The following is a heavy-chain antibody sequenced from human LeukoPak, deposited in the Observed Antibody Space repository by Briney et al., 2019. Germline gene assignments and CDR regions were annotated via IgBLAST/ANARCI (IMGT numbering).Heavy chain of an antibody. V-gene: IGHV1-69*06. CDR3: ARVPPKIAVAGTYYYYYMDV. CDR2: IIPIFGTA. J-gene: IGHJ6*03. Sequence: SVKVSCKASGGTFSSYAISWVRQAPGQGLEWMGGIIPIFGTANYAQKFQGRVTITADKSTSTAYMELRSLRSDDTAVYYCARVPPKIAVAGTYYYYYMDVWGKGTTVTISS. CDR1: GGTFSSYA. D-gene: IGHD6-19*01.